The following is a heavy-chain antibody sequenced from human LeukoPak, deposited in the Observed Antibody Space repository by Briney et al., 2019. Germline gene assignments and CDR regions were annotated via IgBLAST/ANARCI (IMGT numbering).Heavy chain of an antibody. J-gene: IGHJ4*02. V-gene: IGHV4-59*01. CDR2: TYYSGTT. D-gene: IGHD5-18*01. CDR1: GVSIINND. Sequence: SETLSLTCTVSGVSIINNDWSWIRQPPGKGLEWIGYTYYSGTTNYNPSLMSRVTVSVDTSKNQFSLKLTSVTAADTAVYYCARAQYGYTYGHRFDYWGQGILVTVSS. CDR3: ARAQYGYTYGHRFDY.